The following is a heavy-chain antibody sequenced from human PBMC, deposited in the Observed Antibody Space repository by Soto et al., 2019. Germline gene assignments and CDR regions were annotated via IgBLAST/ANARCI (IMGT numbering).Heavy chain of an antibody. CDR3: ARENYYDTSGLDF. Sequence: GGSLRLSCAASGFIFTSYGMHWVRQAPGKGLEWVAGIWYDGNSKYYEDSVKGRFTISRDNSKNTLYLEMSSLRGDDTAVYHCARENYYDTSGLDFWGQGTLVTVSS. V-gene: IGHV3-33*01. CDR1: GFIFTSYG. CDR2: IWYDGNSK. J-gene: IGHJ4*02. D-gene: IGHD3-22*01.